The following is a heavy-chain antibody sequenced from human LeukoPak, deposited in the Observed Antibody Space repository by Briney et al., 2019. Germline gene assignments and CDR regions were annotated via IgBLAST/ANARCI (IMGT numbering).Heavy chain of an antibody. CDR2: ISGSGGST. D-gene: IGHD2-2*01. CDR3: AKDLPIAVVPAAHYGMDV. J-gene: IGHJ6*02. CDR1: GFTFSSYA. Sequence: GGSLRLSCAASGFTFSSYAMSWVRQAPGKGLEWVSAISGSGGSTYYADSVKGRFTISRDNSKNTLYLQMNSLRAEDTAVYYCAKDLPIAVVPAAHYGMDVWGQGTTVTVSS. V-gene: IGHV3-23*01.